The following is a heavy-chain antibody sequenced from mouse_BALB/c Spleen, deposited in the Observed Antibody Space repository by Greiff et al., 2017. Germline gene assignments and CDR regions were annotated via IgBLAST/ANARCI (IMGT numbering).Heavy chain of an antibody. J-gene: IGHJ4*01. CDR1: GYTFTSYN. Sequence: QVQLQQPGAELVKPGASVKMSCKASGYTFTSYNMHWVKQTPGQGLEWIGAIYPGNGDTSYNQKFKGKATLTADKSSSTAYMQLSSLTSEDSAVYYCARYYGRYAMDYWGQGTSVTVSS. D-gene: IGHD1-1*01. CDR3: ARYYGRYAMDY. CDR2: IYPGNGDT. V-gene: IGHV1-12*01.